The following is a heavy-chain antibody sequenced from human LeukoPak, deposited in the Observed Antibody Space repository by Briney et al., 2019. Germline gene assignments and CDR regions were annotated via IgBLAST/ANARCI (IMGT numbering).Heavy chain of an antibody. Sequence: GGSLRLSCAASGFTFSSYWMHWVRQAPGEGLVWVSRINSDGSSTSYADSVKGRFTISRDNAKNTLYLQMISLRAEDTAVYYCARAGEAAAGYYYYGMDVWGQGTTVTVSS. V-gene: IGHV3-74*01. J-gene: IGHJ6*02. CDR3: ARAGEAAAGYYYYGMDV. CDR1: GFTFSSYW. D-gene: IGHD6-13*01. CDR2: INSDGSST.